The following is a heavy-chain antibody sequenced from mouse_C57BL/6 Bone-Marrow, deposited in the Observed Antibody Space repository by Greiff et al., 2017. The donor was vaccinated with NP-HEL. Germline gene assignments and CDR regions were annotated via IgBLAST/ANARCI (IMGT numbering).Heavy chain of an antibody. J-gene: IGHJ4*01. V-gene: IGHV5-4*03. CDR2: ISDGGSYT. D-gene: IGHD4-1*01. CDR1: GFTFRSYA. Sequence: EVMLVESGGGLVKPGGSLKLSCAASGFTFRSYAMSWVRQTPDKRLEWVATISDGGSYTYYPDNVKGRSTIPRDNATTNPYLQLSHLKSEDTAMYYCAGGGGTGTMDYWGQGTSGTVSA. CDR3: AGGGGTGTMDY.